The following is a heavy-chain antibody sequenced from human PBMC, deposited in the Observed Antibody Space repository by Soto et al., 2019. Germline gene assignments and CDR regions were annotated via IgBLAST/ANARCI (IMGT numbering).Heavy chain of an antibody. CDR3: ARGPGAGYWYFEL. V-gene: IGHV3-74*01. J-gene: IGHJ2*01. CDR2: INSDGSGT. D-gene: IGHD6-19*01. Sequence: EVQLVESGGGLVQPGGSLRLSCAASGFTFSSYWMHWVRQAPGKGLVWVSRINSDGSGTSYADSVKGRFTISRDNAKNTLYLQMNSLRAEDTAVYYCARGPGAGYWYFELWGRGTLVTVSS. CDR1: GFTFSSYW.